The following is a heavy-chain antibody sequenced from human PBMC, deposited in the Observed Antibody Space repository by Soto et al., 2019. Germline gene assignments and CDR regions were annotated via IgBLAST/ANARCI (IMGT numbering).Heavy chain of an antibody. J-gene: IGHJ6*02. CDR1: GGSFSGYY. Sequence: PSETLSLTCAVYGGSFSGYYWSWIRQPPGKGLEWIGEINHSGSTNYNPSLKSRVTISVDTSKNQFSLKLSSVTAADTAVYYCARDLSSPYGMYAWGQGTTVTVS. V-gene: IGHV4-34*01. D-gene: IGHD6-13*01. CDR3: ARDLSSPYGMYA. CDR2: INHSGST.